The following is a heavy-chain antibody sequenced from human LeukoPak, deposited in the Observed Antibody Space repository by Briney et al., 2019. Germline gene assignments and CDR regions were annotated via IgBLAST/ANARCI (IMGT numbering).Heavy chain of an antibody. D-gene: IGHD3-10*01. V-gene: IGHV1-18*01. CDR3: ARDIGVSQFGS. J-gene: IGHJ4*02. CDR1: GYTFTNYG. CDR2: ISGYNGTT. Sequence: GASVKVSCKASGYTFTNYGISWVRQAPGQGLEWMGWISGYNGTTDYTQKLQGRVTMTTDTSTSTAYMELRSLTSDDTAVYYCARDIGVSQFGSWGQGTLVTVSS.